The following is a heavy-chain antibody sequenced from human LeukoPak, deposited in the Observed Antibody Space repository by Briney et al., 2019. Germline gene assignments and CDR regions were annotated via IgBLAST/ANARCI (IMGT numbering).Heavy chain of an antibody. J-gene: IGHJ4*02. CDR2: LYHSGST. Sequence: SETLSLTCSVSGGSIGSYYWGWIRQPPGKGLEWIGSLYHSGSTYYKPSLKSRATISVDKSKNQCSLKLRSVTAADTAVYYCARHALATVTDPSFDYWGQGTLVTVSS. V-gene: IGHV4-39*01. CDR3: ARHALATVTDPSFDY. D-gene: IGHD2-21*02. CDR1: GGSIGSYY.